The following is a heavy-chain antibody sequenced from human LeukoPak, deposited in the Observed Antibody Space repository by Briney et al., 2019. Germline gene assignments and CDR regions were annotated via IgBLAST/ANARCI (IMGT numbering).Heavy chain of an antibody. D-gene: IGHD3-22*01. CDR1: GGSFSGYY. J-gene: IGHJ4*02. CDR3: ASVITMIVVD. V-gene: IGHV4-34*01. Sequence: SEILSLTCAVYGGSFSGYYWSWIRQPPGKGLEWIGEINHSGSTNYNPSLKGRVTISVDTSKNQFSLKLSSVTAADTAVYYCASVITMIVVDWGQGTLVTVSS. CDR2: INHSGST.